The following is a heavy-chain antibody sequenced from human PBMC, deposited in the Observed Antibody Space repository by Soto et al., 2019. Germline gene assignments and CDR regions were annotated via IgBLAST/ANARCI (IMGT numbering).Heavy chain of an antibody. V-gene: IGHV1-69*06. D-gene: IGHD2-2*01. CDR1: GGTFNNYV. CDR3: AGRCDSTTCLGHFDY. CDR2: ILPIFATA. J-gene: IGHJ4*02. Sequence: QVQLVQSGAEVKKPGSSVKVSCKASGGTFNNYVVNWVRQAPGQGLEWMGGILPIFATANYAQKFQGRVTITAAKSTSTAYMELTSLRSEDTAVYYCAGRCDSTTCLGHFDYWGQGTLVTVAS.